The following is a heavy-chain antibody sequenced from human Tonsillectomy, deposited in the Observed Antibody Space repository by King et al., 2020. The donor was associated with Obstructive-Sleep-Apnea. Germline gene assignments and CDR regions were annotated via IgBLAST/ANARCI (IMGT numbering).Heavy chain of an antibody. D-gene: IGHD6-19*01. CDR3: ARGVPRCERESGWAPFVF. V-gene: IGHV4-59*01. CDR1: DGSISNYY. Sequence: LQLQESGPGLVKPSETLSLTCTVSDGSISNYYCTWIRQPPGKGLEWIGYIYYSGSTYCNPSLKSRVTVSVDTSKNQLYLNLTAGTAADTAVFYGARGVPRCERESGWAPFVFWGREPMVTV. J-gene: IGHJ3*01. CDR2: IYYSGST.